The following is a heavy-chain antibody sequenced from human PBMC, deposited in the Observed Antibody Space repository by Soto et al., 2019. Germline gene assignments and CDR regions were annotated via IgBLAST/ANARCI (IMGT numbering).Heavy chain of an antibody. CDR3: ASQIYDADTVPHFPYYIDS. Sequence: PGDSLKISCKGSGYSFAGYWITWVRQKPGKGLEWMGRIDPSDSQTYYSPSFRGHVTISVTKSITTVFLQWSSLRASDTAMYYCASQIYDADTVPHFPYYIDSWCQGTPVTVAS. CDR1: GYSFAGYW. CDR2: IDPSDSQT. D-gene: IGHD5-18*01. V-gene: IGHV5-10-1*01. J-gene: IGHJ4*02.